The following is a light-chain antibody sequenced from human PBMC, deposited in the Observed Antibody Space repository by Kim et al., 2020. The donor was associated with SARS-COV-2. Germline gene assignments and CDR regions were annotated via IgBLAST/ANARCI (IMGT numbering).Light chain of an antibody. V-gene: IGLV3-1*01. CDR2: QRD. J-gene: IGLJ2*01. Sequence: SYELTQPPSVSVSPGQTVSINCSGDNLGDKYTSWYQQKPGQSPVAVIYQRDKRPSGIPERFSASNSGDTATLTISGTQAMDEADYYCQTWDTNTAHFGGGTKLTVL. CDR3: QTWDTNTAH. CDR1: NLGDKY.